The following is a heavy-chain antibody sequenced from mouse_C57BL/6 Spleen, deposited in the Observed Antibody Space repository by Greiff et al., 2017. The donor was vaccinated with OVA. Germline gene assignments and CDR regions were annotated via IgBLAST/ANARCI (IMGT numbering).Heavy chain of an antibody. D-gene: IGHD1-1*01. CDR3: ARVYYGSSSHYYAMDY. Sequence: QVTLKVCGPGILQSSQTLSLTCSFSGFSLSTSGMGVSWIRQPSGKGLEWLAHIYWDDDKRYNPSLKSRLTISKDTSRNQVFLKITSVDTADTATYYCARVYYGSSSHYYAMDYWGQGTSVTVSS. CDR2: IYWDDDK. J-gene: IGHJ4*01. CDR1: GFSLSTSGMG. V-gene: IGHV8-12*01.